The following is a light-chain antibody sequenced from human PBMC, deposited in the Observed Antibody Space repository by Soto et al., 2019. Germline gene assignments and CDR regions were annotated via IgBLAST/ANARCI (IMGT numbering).Light chain of an antibody. V-gene: IGKV3-20*01. J-gene: IGKJ1*01. CDR3: QQYGSSRWT. Sequence: EIVLTQSPGTLSLSPGERATLSCRASQSVSSSYLAWYRQKPGQAPRLLIYGASSRATGIPDRFSGSGSGTDFTLTISRLEPEDFAVYYCQQYGSSRWTFGQGTKWIS. CDR1: QSVSSSY. CDR2: GAS.